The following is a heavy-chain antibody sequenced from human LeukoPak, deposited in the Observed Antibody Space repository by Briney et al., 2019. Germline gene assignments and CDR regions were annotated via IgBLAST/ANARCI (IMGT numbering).Heavy chain of an antibody. CDR2: IYYSGST. V-gene: IGHV4-59*01. CDR3: ASGWEPRSFDY. Sequence: SETLSLTCTVSGDSISSYYWSWIRQPPGKGLEWIGYIYYSGSTNYNPSLKSRVTISVDTSKNQFSLKLSSVTAADTAVYYCASGWEPRSFDYWGQGTLVTVSS. D-gene: IGHD1-26*01. CDR1: GDSISSYY. J-gene: IGHJ4*02.